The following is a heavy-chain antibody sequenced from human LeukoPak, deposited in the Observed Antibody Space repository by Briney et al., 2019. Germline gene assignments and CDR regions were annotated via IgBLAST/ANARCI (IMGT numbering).Heavy chain of an antibody. CDR2: ISGYNTYT. Sequence: GASVKVSCKASNNTLSNNGITWVRQAPGQGLEWMGWISGYNTYTTYAQKFQDRVTMTKDTSTNTAYMELSSLRSEDTAVYYCARLSGTTVTTWARKYFDYWGQGTLVTVSS. CDR1: NNTLSNNG. J-gene: IGHJ4*02. D-gene: IGHD4-11*01. V-gene: IGHV1-18*01. CDR3: ARLSGTTVTTWARKYFDY.